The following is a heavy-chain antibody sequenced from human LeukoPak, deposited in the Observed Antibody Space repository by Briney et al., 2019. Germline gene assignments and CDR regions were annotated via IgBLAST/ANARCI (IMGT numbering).Heavy chain of an antibody. CDR1: GFTFSSYS. CDR2: ISSSSSTI. D-gene: IGHD6-13*01. V-gene: IGHV3-48*04. CDR3: ARVLGSSWYYYFDS. J-gene: IGHJ4*02. Sequence: PGGSLRLSCTASGFTFSSYSMSWVRQAPGKGLEWVSYISSSSSTIYYADSVKGRFTISRDNAKNSLSLQMNSLRVEDTAVYYCARVLGSSWYYYFDSWGQGTLSPSPQ.